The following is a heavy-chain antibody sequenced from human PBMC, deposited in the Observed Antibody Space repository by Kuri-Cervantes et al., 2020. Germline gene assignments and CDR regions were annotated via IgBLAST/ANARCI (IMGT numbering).Heavy chain of an antibody. CDR1: GFTFSSYG. J-gene: IGHJ3*02. CDR3: ANLGLVEAFDT. V-gene: IGHV3-30*18. Sequence: GGSLRLSCAASGFTFSSYGMHWVRQAPGKGLEWVAVISYDGSNKYYADSVKGRFTISRDNSKNTLYLQMNSLRAEDTAVYYCANLGLVEAFDTWGQGTMVTVSS. CDR2: ISYDGSNK. D-gene: IGHD6-19*01.